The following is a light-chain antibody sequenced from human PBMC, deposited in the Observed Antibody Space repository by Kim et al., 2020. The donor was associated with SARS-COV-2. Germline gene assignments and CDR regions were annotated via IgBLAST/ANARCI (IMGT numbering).Light chain of an antibody. Sequence: SYELTQPPSVSVAPGKTARITCGGNNIGSNSVQWYQQKPGQAPVVVIYYDSDRPSVIPERFSGSNSGNTATLTISRVEAGVEADYYCQVWDRSSAHRVLG. V-gene: IGLV3-21*04. J-gene: IGLJ3*02. CDR1: NIGSNS. CDR3: QVWDRSSAHRV. CDR2: YDS.